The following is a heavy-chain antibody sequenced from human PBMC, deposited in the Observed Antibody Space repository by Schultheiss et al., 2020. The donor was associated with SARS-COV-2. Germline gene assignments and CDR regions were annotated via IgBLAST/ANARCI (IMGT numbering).Heavy chain of an antibody. CDR1: GGSFSGYY. CDR3: ARQYSGSLDP. D-gene: IGHD1-26*01. J-gene: IGHJ5*02. Sequence: SQTLSLTCAVYGGSFSGYYWSWIRQPPGKGLEWIGEINHSGSTNYNPSLKSRVTISVDTSKSQFSLRLRSVTAADTAVYYCARQYSGSLDPWGQGTLVTVSS. CDR2: INHSGST. V-gene: IGHV4-34*01.